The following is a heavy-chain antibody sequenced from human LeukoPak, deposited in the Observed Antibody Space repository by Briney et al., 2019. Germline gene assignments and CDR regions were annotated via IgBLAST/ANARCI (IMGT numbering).Heavy chain of an antibody. CDR1: GGTFSSYT. CDR2: IIPILGIA. CDR3: ASGTYYDFWRDFDY. V-gene: IGHV1-69*02. D-gene: IGHD3-3*01. J-gene: IGHJ4*02. Sequence: SVKVSCKASGGTFSSYTISWVRQAPGQGLEWMGRIIPILGIANYAQKFQGRVTITAEKSTSTAYMELSSLRSEDTAVYYCASGTYYDFWRDFDYWGQGTLVTVSS.